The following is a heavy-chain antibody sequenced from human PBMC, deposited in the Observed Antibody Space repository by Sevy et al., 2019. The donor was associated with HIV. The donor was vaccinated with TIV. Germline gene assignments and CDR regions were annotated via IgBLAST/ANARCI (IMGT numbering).Heavy chain of an antibody. CDR1: GYTFTTYA. J-gene: IGHJ5*02. D-gene: IGHD3-10*01. CDR2: INAGNGNT. V-gene: IGHV1-3*01. Sequence: ASVKVSCKTSGYTFTTYAIHWVRQAPGQRLEWMGWINAGNGNTKYSQNFQGRGTITRDTSASTAYMELSSLRVEDTAVYYCARDYSGSGSYYISNWFDPWGQGTLVTVSS. CDR3: ARDYSGSGSYYISNWFDP.